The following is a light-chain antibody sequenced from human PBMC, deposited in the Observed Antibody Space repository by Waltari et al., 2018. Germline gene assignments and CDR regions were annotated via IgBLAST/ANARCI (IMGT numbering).Light chain of an antibody. Sequence: EVVLTQSPATLSLSPGDRAILSCRASQSVSVYLAWYQQKGGQAPRLLIYDTSKRVPGIPDRFSGSGSGTDFTLTISNLEPEDFAINYCQQRSDWPVTFGPGTRLDIK. CDR3: QQRSDWPVT. V-gene: IGKV3-11*01. J-gene: IGKJ3*01. CDR2: DTS. CDR1: QSVSVY.